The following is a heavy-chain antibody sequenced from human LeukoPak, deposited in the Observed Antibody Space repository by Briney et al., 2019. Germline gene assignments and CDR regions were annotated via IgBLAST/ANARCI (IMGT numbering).Heavy chain of an antibody. Sequence: GASVKVSCKASGGTFSSYAISWVRQAPGQGLEWMGGIIPIFGTANYAQKFQGRVTITADESTSTAYMELSSLRSEDTAVYYCARWGLGYSYGQALFDCWGQGTLVTVSS. CDR3: ARWGLGYSYGQALFDC. D-gene: IGHD5-18*01. J-gene: IGHJ4*02. V-gene: IGHV1-69*13. CDR1: GGTFSSYA. CDR2: IIPIFGTA.